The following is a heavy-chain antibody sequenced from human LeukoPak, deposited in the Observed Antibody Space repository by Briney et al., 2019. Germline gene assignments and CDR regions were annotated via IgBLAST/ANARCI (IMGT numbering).Heavy chain of an antibody. CDR1: GFPFSIYE. CDR3: ALLAVASDYY. D-gene: IGHD6-19*01. J-gene: IGHJ4*02. V-gene: IGHV3-48*03. CDR2: IGSSGTTI. Sequence: PGGSLRLSCAVSGFPFSIYEMNWVRQALGKGLEWVSNIGSSGTTIYYADSVKGRFSISRDNAKNSLYLQMNSLRVEDTAVYYCALLAVASDYYWGQGALVTVSS.